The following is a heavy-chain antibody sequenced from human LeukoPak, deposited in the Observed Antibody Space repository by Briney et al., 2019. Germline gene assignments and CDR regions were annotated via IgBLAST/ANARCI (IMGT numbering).Heavy chain of an antibody. D-gene: IGHD6-19*01. CDR3: ARAPVAGPASGMDV. V-gene: IGHV3-30*03. CDR1: GFTFSSYG. CDR2: ISYDGSNK. Sequence: GGSLRLSCAASGFTFSSYGMHWVRQAPGKGLEWVAVISYDGSNKYYADSVKGRFTISRDNSKNTLYLQMNSLRAEDTAVYYCARAPVAGPASGMDVWGQGTTVTVSS. J-gene: IGHJ6*02.